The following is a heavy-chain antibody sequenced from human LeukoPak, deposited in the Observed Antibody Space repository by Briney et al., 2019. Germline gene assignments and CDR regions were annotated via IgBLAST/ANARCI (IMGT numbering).Heavy chain of an antibody. CDR2: ISWDGGST. J-gene: IGHJ4*02. CDR1: GFPFDDYA. CDR3: ARGSGHDRIY. V-gene: IGHV3-43D*03. Sequence: GSLRLSCAASGFPFDDYAMHWVRQAPGKGLEWVSLISWDGGSTYYADSVKGRFTISRDNAKNSLYLQMNSLRAEDTAVYYCARGSGHDRIYWGQGTLVTVSS. D-gene: IGHD3-9*01.